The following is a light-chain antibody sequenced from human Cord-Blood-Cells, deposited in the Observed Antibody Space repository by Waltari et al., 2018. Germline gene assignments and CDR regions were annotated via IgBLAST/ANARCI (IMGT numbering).Light chain of an antibody. CDR1: SSDVGGYNY. CDR3: SSYAGSNNFVV. V-gene: IGLV2-8*01. CDR2: EVI. J-gene: IGLJ2*01. Sequence: QSAMTQPPSASGSPGQSVTISCTGTSSDVGGYNYVSCYQQHPGKPPKLMIYEVIKRPSGVPDRFSGSKSGNTASLTVSGLQAEDEADYYCSSYAGSNNFVVFGGGTKLTVL.